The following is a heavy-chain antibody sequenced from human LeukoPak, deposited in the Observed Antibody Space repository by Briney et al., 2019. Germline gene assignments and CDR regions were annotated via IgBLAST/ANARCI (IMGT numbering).Heavy chain of an antibody. CDR2: INPSGGST. V-gene: IGHV1-46*01. J-gene: IGHJ4*02. CDR3: ARDLGRDITIFGVVIPNFDY. D-gene: IGHD3-3*01. CDR1: GYTFTSYY. Sequence: GASVKVSCKASGYTFTSYYMHWVRQAPGQGLEWMGIINPSGGSTSYAQKFQGRVTMTRDTSTSTVYMELSSLRSEDTAVYYCARDLGRDITIFGVVIPNFDYWGQGTLATVSS.